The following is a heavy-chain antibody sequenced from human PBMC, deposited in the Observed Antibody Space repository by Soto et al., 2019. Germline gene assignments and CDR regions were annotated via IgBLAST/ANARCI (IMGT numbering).Heavy chain of an antibody. CDR2: IKQDGSEK. V-gene: IGHV3-7*01. Sequence: GGSLRLSCAASGFTFSSYWMTWVRQAPGKGLEWVANIKQDGSEKYYVDSVKGRFTISRDNAKNSLYLQMNSLRAEDTAVYYCARDPNIVLVPAALRSYYYYYGMDVWGQGTTVTVSS. CDR3: ARDPNIVLVPAALRSYYYYYGMDV. D-gene: IGHD2-2*01. CDR1: GFTFSSYW. J-gene: IGHJ6*02.